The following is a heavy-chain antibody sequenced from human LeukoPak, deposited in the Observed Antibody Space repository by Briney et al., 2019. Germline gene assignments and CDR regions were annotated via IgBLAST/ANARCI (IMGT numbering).Heavy chain of an antibody. CDR2: IKSKTDGGTV. D-gene: IGHD2-2*01. Sequence: PGGSLRLSCAASGFTFSDAWMNWVRQAPGKGLEWVGRIKSKTDGGTVEYAAPVKGRITISRDDSKDTLYMQMNSLKTDDTAVYYCITEPIVGVPAWGQGTLVTVSS. CDR1: GFTFSDAW. J-gene: IGHJ5*02. CDR3: ITEPIVGVPA. V-gene: IGHV3-15*01.